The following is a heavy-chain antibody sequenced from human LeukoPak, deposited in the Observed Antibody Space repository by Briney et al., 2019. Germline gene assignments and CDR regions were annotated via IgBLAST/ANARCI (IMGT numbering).Heavy chain of an antibody. CDR2: IYYSGST. CDR1: GGSISSYY. D-gene: IGHD4-11*01. J-gene: IGHJ4*02. Sequence: PSETLSLTCTVSGGSISSYYWSWIRQPPGKGLEWIGYIYYSGSTNYNPSLKSRVTISVDTSKNQFSLKLSSVTAADTAVYYCARGGTVTHYFDYWGQGTLVIVSS. V-gene: IGHV4-59*01. CDR3: ARGGTVTHYFDY.